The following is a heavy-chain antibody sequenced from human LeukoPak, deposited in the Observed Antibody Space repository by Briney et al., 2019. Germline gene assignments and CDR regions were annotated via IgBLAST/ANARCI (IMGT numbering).Heavy chain of an antibody. CDR3: ARGKGVGVLG. CDR1: GGSITSGDYY. CDR2: IYYSGST. Sequence: SETLSLTCTVSGGSITSGDYYWSWIRQPPGKGLEWIGCIYYSGSTYYNPSLKSRVTISVDTSKNQFSLKLRSVTAADTAVYYCARGKGVGVLGWGQGTLVTVSS. V-gene: IGHV4-30-4*08. J-gene: IGHJ4*02. D-gene: IGHD1-26*01.